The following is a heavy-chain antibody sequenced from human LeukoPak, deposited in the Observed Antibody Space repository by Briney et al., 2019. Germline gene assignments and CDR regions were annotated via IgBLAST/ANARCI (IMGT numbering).Heavy chain of an antibody. Sequence: ASVKVSCKASGYSFNSQGMNWVRQAPGQGLEWMGWIDTDSGNPTYAQGFTGRFVFSLDSAVSTAYLQISNLMPEDTGKYYCVKEILRFDLWGQGTMVTVSS. CDR1: GYSFNSQG. V-gene: IGHV7-4-1*02. J-gene: IGHJ3*01. CDR3: VKEILRFDL. CDR2: IDTDSGNP.